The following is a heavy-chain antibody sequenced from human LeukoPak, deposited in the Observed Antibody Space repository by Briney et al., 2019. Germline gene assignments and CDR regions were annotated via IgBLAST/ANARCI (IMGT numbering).Heavy chain of an antibody. J-gene: IGHJ6*03. Sequence: SETLSLTCAVSGGSISSSNWWSWVRQPPGKGLEWIGSIYYSGSTYYNPSLKSRVTISVDTSKNQFSLKLSSVTAADTAVYYCARDLYSSSSYYYYYMDVWGKGTTVTVSS. CDR1: GGSISSSNW. V-gene: IGHV4-4*02. CDR3: ARDLYSSSSYYYYYMDV. CDR2: IYYSGST. D-gene: IGHD6-6*01.